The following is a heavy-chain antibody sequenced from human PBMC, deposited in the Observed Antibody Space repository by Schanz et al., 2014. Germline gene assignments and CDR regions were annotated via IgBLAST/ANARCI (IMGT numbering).Heavy chain of an antibody. J-gene: IGHJ4*02. V-gene: IGHV1-46*02. CDR3: AGAFDSSGYYFDY. Sequence: QVHLVQSGAEVKKPGASVTVSCKASGYDFHIYAYSWVRQAPGQGLEWMGIVNPSVRGTHFAREFQGRVTVTSDTSTSTVYMELSGLRSEDTAVYYCAGAFDSSGYYFDYWGQGTLVTVSS. D-gene: IGHD3-22*01. CDR2: VNPSVRGT. CDR1: GYDFHIYA.